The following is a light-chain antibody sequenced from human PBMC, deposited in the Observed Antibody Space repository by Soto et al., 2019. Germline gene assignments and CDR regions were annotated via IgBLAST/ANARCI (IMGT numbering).Light chain of an antibody. CDR2: GAS. V-gene: IGKV3-20*01. CDR1: QSVSSY. Sequence: EIVLTQSPGTLSLSPGERATLSCRASQSVSSYLAWYQQKPGQAPRLLIYGASNRATGIPDRFSGGGSGTDFTLTISRLEPEDFAVYYCQQYGSSGTFGQGTKVDIK. CDR3: QQYGSSGT. J-gene: IGKJ1*01.